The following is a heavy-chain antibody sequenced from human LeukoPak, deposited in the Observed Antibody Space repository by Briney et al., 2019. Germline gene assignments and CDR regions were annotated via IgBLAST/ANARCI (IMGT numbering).Heavy chain of an antibody. CDR3: AREYDYVWGSYRFNYYYYGMDV. CDR2: INTNTGNP. Sequence: GASVKVSCKASGYTFTSYAMNWVRQAPGQGLEWMGWINTNTGNPTYAQGFTGRLVSSLDTSVSTAYLQISSLKAEDTAVYYCAREYDYVWGSYRFNYYYYGMDVWGQGTTVTVSS. V-gene: IGHV7-4-1*02. CDR1: GYTFTSYA. J-gene: IGHJ6*02. D-gene: IGHD3-16*02.